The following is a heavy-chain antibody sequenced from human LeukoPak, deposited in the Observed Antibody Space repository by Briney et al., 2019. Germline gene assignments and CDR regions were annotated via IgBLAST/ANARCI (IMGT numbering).Heavy chain of an antibody. CDR2: INTSGGST. Sequence: ASVKVSCMASGYTFTSYYMHWVRQAPGQGLEWMGIINTSGGSTTYAQKFQGRVSMTRDTSTSTVYLEVSSLRSEDTAVYYCARSQGGNTLWFDPWGQGTLVTVSS. D-gene: IGHD4-23*01. J-gene: IGHJ5*02. V-gene: IGHV1-46*01. CDR1: GYTFTSYY. CDR3: ARSQGGNTLWFDP.